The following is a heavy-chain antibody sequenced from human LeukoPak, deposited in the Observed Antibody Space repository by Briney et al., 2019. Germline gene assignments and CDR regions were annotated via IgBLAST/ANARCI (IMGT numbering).Heavy chain of an antibody. CDR2: VDPEDGET. J-gene: IGHJ6*03. D-gene: IGHD6-13*01. Sequence: ASVKISCKVSGYTFTDYYMHWVQQAPGKGLEWMGLVDPEDGETIYAEKLQGRVTITADTSTDTAYMELSSLRSEDTAVYYCTAGSRDYYYMDVWGKGTTVTVSS. CDR1: GYTFTDYY. V-gene: IGHV1-69-2*01. CDR3: TAGSRDYYYMDV.